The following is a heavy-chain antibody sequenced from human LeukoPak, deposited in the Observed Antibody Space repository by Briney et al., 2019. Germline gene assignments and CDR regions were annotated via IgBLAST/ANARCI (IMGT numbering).Heavy chain of an antibody. J-gene: IGHJ6*03. CDR1: GYTFTRYY. CDR3: ARGEYYYYYYMDV. CDR2: INPSGGSP. Sequence: ASVKVSCKASGYTFTRYYIHWVRQAPGQGLEWMGIINPSGGSPTYAQKFQGRVTMTRDMSTSTVYMELSSLRSEDTAVYYCARGEYYYYYYMDVWGKGTTVTVSS. V-gene: IGHV1-46*01. D-gene: IGHD2/OR15-2a*01.